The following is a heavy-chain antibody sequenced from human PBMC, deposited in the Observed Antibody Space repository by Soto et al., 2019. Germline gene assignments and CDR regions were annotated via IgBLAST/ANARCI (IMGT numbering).Heavy chain of an antibody. J-gene: IGHJ4*02. D-gene: IGHD5-12*01. CDR1: GGTFNSYV. V-gene: IGHV1-69*12. CDR3: ARDLGSGYDPGDY. Sequence: QVQLVQSGAAVKKPGSSVKVSCTASGGTFNSYVFNWVRQAPGQGLEWMGGIISIFGTPNYGQKFQGRVTITADESTSTGFMELSSLTSEDTAIYYCARDLGSGYDPGDYWGQGTLVTVSS. CDR2: IISIFGTP.